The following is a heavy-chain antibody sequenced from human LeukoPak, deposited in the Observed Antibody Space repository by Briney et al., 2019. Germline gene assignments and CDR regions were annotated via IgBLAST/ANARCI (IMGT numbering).Heavy chain of an antibody. J-gene: IGHJ4*02. CDR1: GFTLSSYS. D-gene: IGHD4-23*01. CDR3: AKGGGPSPHDYGDY. Sequence: GGSLRLSCAASGFTLSSYSMSWVRQAPGKGREWVSAISGIGGSTYYADSVKGRFTISRDNSKNTLYLQMNSLRAEDTAVYYCAKGGGPSPHDYGDYWGQGTLVTVSS. CDR2: ISGIGGST. V-gene: IGHV3-23*01.